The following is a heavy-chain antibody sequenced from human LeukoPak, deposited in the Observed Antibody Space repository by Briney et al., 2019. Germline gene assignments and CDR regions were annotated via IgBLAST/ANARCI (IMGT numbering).Heavy chain of an antibody. CDR1: GGSISSYY. CDR2: IYTSGST. J-gene: IGHJ5*02. D-gene: IGHD4/OR15-4a*01. CDR3: ARDPDYGWFDP. V-gene: IGHV4-4*07. Sequence: PSETLSLTCTVSGGSISSYYWSWIRQPAGKGLEWLGRIYTSGSTNYNPSLKSRLTMSVDTSKNQFSLKLTSVTAADTAVYYCARDPDYGWFDPWGQGTLVTVSS.